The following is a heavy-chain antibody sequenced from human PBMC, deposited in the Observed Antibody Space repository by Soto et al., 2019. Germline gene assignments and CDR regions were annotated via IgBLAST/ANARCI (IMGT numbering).Heavy chain of an antibody. D-gene: IGHD3-22*01. Sequence: PSVKVSCKASGYTFTGYYMHWVRQAPGQGLEGMGWINPNSGGTNYAQKFQGRVTMTRDTSISTAYMELSRLRSDDTAVYYCARGTYYFDSSGYWGDVFDIWGQATMVTVSS. CDR2: INPNSGGT. CDR1: GYTFTGYY. CDR3: ARGTYYFDSSGYWGDVFDI. V-gene: IGHV1-2*02. J-gene: IGHJ3*02.